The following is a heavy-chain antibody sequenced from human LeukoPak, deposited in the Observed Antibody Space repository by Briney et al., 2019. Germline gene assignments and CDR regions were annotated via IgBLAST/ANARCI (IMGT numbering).Heavy chain of an antibody. D-gene: IGHD2-2*01. CDR1: EFTFSSYA. V-gene: IGHV3-23*01. Sequence: PGGSLRLSCAASEFTFSSYAMSWVRQAPGKGLEWVSAINGSGGSTYYADSVKGRFTISRDNSKNTLYLQMNSLRAEDMAVYYCAKCGSTRCYVVNYFDYWGQGTLVTVSP. CDR2: INGSGGST. J-gene: IGHJ4*02. CDR3: AKCGSTRCYVVNYFDY.